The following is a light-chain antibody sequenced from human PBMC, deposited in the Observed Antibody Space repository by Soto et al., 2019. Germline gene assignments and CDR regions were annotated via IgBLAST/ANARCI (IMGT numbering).Light chain of an antibody. V-gene: IGKV1-27*01. CDR1: QGISNF. Sequence: DIQMTQSPSSLSASVGDRVTITCRASQGISNFSAWYQQKPGKFPKLLISAESTLPSGVPSRFSGSGSGTDFTLNITSLQPEAVATYYCQKYSSVITFGQGTRLEIK. CDR2: AES. CDR3: QKYSSVIT. J-gene: IGKJ5*01.